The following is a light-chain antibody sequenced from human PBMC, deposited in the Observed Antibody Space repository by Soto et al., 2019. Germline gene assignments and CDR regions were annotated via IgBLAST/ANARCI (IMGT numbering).Light chain of an antibody. Sequence: QSVLTQPPSVSGAPGQRVIISCTGSTSNIGAGYDVHWYQQLPGTAPTLLIYDNNSRPSGVPDRFSGSKSGTSASLAITGLEAEDEADYYCQSYDSSLSVWVFGGGTKLTVL. CDR1: TSNIGAGYD. V-gene: IGLV1-40*01. CDR2: DNN. J-gene: IGLJ3*02. CDR3: QSYDSSLSVWV.